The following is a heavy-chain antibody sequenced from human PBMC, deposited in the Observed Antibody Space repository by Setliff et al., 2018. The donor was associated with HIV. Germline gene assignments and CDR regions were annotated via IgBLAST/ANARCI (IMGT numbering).Heavy chain of an antibody. Sequence: ASDTLSLTCTVSGGSISGYHWNWLRQTPGKGLEWIGYIYTSRGTNYNHSLRTRVIISVDTSNQFSLKLSSVTAADAAVYYCARSPSYRSSWEYYFDYWGQGILVT. CDR1: GGSISGYH. CDR2: IYTSRGT. J-gene: IGHJ4*02. V-gene: IGHV4-4*09. CDR3: ARSPSYRSSWEYYFDY. D-gene: IGHD6-13*01.